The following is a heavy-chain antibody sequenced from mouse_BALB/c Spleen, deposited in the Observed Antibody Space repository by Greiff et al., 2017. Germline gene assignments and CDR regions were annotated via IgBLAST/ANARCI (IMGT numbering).Heavy chain of an antibody. CDR2: IRSKSNNYAT. CDR3: VRHDVIYYGNGAWFAY. D-gene: IGHD2-1*01. CDR1: GFTFNTYA. V-gene: IGHV10-1*02. Sequence: EVKLEESGGGLVQPKGSLKLSCAASGFTFNTYAMNWVRQAPGKGLEWVARIRSKSNNYATYYADSVKDRFTISRDDSQSMLYLQMNNLKTEDTAMYYCVRHDVIYYGNGAWFAYWGQGTLVTVSA. J-gene: IGHJ3*01.